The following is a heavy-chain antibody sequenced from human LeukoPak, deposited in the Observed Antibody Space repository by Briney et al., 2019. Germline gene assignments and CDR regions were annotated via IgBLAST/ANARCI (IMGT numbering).Heavy chain of an antibody. CDR1: GFTFSCYA. CDR3: AKDTRITIFGVVPPFGNYYGMDV. D-gene: IGHD3-3*01. Sequence: GGSLRLSCAASGFTFSCYAMSWVRQAPGKGLEWVSAISGSGGSTYYADSVKGRFTISRDNSKNTLYLQMNSLRAEDTAVYYCAKDTRITIFGVVPPFGNYYGMDVWGQGTTVAVSS. J-gene: IGHJ6*02. V-gene: IGHV3-23*01. CDR2: ISGSGGST.